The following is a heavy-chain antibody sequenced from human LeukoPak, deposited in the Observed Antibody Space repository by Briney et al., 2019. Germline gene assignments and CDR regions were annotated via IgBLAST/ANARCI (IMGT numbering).Heavy chain of an antibody. CDR1: GGSISSYY. CDR3: ARDRVSTMIVVVSQLGGDDAFDI. CDR2: IYHSGST. D-gene: IGHD3-22*01. J-gene: IGHJ3*02. V-gene: IGHV4-38-2*02. Sequence: PSETLSLTCTVSGGSISSYYWGWIRQPPGKGLEWIGSIYHSGSTYYNPSLKSRVTISVDTSKNQFSLKLSSVTAADTAVYYCARDRVSTMIVVVSQLGGDDAFDIWGQGTMVTVSS.